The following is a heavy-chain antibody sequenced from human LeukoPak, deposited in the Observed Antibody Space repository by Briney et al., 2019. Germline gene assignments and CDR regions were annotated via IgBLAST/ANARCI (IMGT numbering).Heavy chain of an antibody. J-gene: IGHJ5*02. CDR2: INHSGST. D-gene: IGHD2-15*01. Sequence: SETLSLTCAVYGGSFSGYYWSWIRQPPGKGLEWIGEINHSGSTNYNPSLRSRVTISVDTSKNQFSLKLSSVTAADTVVYYCARGGYCSGGSCYKFDPWGQGTLVTVSS. V-gene: IGHV4-34*01. CDR1: GGSFSGYY. CDR3: ARGGYCSGGSCYKFDP.